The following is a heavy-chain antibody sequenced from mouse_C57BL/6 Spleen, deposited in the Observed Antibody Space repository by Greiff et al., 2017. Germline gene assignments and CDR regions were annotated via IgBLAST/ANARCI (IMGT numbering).Heavy chain of an antibody. CDR3: ARYDFGIAY. CDR1: GYTFNSYW. J-gene: IGHJ3*01. V-gene: IGHV1-53*01. CDR2: INPSNGGT. Sequence: QVHVKQPGTELVKPGASVKLSCKASGYTFNSYWMHWVKQRPGQGLEWIGNINPSNGGTNYNEKFKSKATLTVDKSSSTAYMQLISLTSEDSAVYYCARYDFGIAYWGPGTLVTVSA. D-gene: IGHD2-4*01.